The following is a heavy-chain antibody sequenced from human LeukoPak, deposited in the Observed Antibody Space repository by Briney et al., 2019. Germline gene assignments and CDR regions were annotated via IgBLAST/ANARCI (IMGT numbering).Heavy chain of an antibody. Sequence: GGSLRLSCAASGFTFSSYGMHWVRQAPGKGLEWVALISYDGSNKYYADSVKGRFTISRDNSKNTLYLQMTSLRAEDTALYYCAKDRGYSTYSFDYWGQGTLVTVSS. CDR3: AKDRGYSTYSFDY. V-gene: IGHV3-30*18. D-gene: IGHD6-25*01. CDR2: ISYDGSNK. J-gene: IGHJ4*02. CDR1: GFTFSSYG.